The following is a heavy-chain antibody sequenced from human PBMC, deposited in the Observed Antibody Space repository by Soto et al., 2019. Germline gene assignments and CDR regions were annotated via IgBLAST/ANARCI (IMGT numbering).Heavy chain of an antibody. CDR3: ARDPGSSGVYYFDY. V-gene: IGHV3-21*01. CDR1: GFTFSSYS. D-gene: IGHD6-6*01. J-gene: IGHJ4*02. Sequence: GGSLRLSCAASGFTFSSYSMNWVRQAPGKGLEWVSSISSSSSYIYYADSVKGRFTISRDNAKNSLYLQMNSLRAEDTAVYYCARDPGSSGVYYFDYWGQGTLVTVSS. CDR2: ISSSSSYI.